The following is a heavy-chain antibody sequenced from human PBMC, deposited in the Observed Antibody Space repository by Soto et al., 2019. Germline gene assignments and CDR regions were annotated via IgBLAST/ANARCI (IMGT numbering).Heavy chain of an antibody. D-gene: IGHD6-19*01. CDR1: GFTFSTYW. J-gene: IGHJ3*02. CDR2: VKGDGSER. CDR3: VRAQWLADDVFDI. Sequence: LRLSCAASGFTFSTYWMHWVRQAPGKGLVWVSRVKGDGSERTYADSVKGRFTISRDNTKNTLDLQMNSLRPEDTAVYYCVRAQWLADDVFDIWGHGTMVTVSS. V-gene: IGHV3-74*01.